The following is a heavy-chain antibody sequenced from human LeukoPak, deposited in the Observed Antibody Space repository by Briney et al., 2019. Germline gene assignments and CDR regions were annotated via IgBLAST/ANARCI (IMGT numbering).Heavy chain of an antibody. D-gene: IGHD3-3*01. V-gene: IGHV1-2*02. CDR2: ITPNSGAP. J-gene: IGHJ4*02. CDR3: ASWRGYIDSWSGPFDY. Sequence: ASVKVSCKASGYTFSAYYMHWVRQAPGQGLERMGWITPNSGAPNYTQKFEGRVTMTRETSVSTAYMELSRLTSEDAAVYYCASWRGYIDSWSGPFDYWGQGTLVTVSS. CDR1: GYTFSAYY.